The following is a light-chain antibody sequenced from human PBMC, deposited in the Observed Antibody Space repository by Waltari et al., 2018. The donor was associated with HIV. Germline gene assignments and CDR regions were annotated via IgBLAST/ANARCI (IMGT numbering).Light chain of an antibody. J-gene: IGKJ2*01. CDR2: DAS. Sequence: EIVLTQSPGTLSVSPGEGATLSCRASQSVSSSHLAWYQQRPGQAPRLLIYDASSRPTGIPDRFSGSGSGTDFTLSINRLEPEDFAVYYCQQYAALPRTFGQGTKVDIK. CDR3: QQYAALPRT. CDR1: QSVSSSH. V-gene: IGKV3-20*01.